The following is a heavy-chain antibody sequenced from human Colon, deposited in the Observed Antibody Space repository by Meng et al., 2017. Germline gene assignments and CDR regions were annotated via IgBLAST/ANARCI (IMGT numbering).Heavy chain of an antibody. V-gene: IGHV4-34*01. CDR2: INHLGWT. CDR3: ARGGYRSGWYHAFDI. CDR1: CGSFIGYY. J-gene: IGHJ3*02. D-gene: IGHD6-19*01. Sequence: QVQLAHWGAGLLKPSETLALPWACYCGSFIGYYWGFIRQSPGKGLEWIGEINHLGWTNYNPSLKSRVTISVDTPKNQSSLILNSVTAADSAVYYCARGGYRSGWYHAFDIWGQGTVVTVSS.